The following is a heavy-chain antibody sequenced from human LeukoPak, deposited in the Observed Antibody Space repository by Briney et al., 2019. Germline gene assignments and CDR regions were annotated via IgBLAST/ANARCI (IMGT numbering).Heavy chain of an antibody. CDR3: ATSAPGYSSSWYHRRDFDY. J-gene: IGHJ4*02. CDR1: GGSISSSSYY. V-gene: IGHV4-39*07. D-gene: IGHD6-13*01. Sequence: SETLSLTCTVSGGSISSSSYYWGWIRQPPGKGLEWIGSIYYSGSTYYNPSLKSRVTISVDTSKNQFSLKLSSVTAADTAVYYCATSAPGYSSSWYHRRDFDYWGQGTLVTVSS. CDR2: IYYSGST.